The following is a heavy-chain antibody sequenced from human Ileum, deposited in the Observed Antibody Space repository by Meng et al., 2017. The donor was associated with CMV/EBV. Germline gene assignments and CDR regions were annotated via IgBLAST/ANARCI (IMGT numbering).Heavy chain of an antibody. Sequence: QVQLVESGGGVVQPGRSLRLSCAASGFTFSTYGMHWVRQAPGKGLEWVAVISFDGSNDYYAESVKGRFTISRDNSNNTVYLQMNRLRAEDTAVYYCAKDPRYMGYSYGLVDHWGQGTLVTVSS. CDR3: AKDPRYMGYSYGLVDH. CDR1: GFTFSTYG. V-gene: IGHV3-30*18. D-gene: IGHD5-18*01. J-gene: IGHJ4*02. CDR2: ISFDGSND.